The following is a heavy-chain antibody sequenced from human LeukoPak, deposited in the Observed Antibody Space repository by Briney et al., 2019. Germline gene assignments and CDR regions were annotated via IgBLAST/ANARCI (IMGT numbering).Heavy chain of an antibody. Sequence: SETLSLTCTVSGYSISSGYYWGWIRQPPGKGLEWIGSIYHSGSTYYNPSLKSRVTISVDTSKNQFSLKLSSVTAADTAVYYCASRDPWSGYFKIDYWGQGTLVTVSS. J-gene: IGHJ4*02. CDR2: IYHSGST. D-gene: IGHD3-3*01. CDR3: ASRDPWSGYFKIDY. CDR1: GYSISSGYY. V-gene: IGHV4-38-2*02.